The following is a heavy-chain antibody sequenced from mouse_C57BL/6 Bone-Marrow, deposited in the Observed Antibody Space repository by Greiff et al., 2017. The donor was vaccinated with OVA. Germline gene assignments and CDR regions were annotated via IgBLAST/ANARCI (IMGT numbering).Heavy chain of an antibody. Sequence: EVQLQPSVAELVRPGASVKLSCTASGFNIKNTYMHWVKQRPEQGLEWIGRIDPANGNTKSAPKFPGKATMPADKSSNTAYLQLSCLASADSAISYCARFSRGFAYWGQGTLVTVSA. V-gene: IGHV14-3*01. CDR1: GFNIKNTY. CDR3: ARFSRGFAY. CDR2: IDPANGNT. J-gene: IGHJ3*01.